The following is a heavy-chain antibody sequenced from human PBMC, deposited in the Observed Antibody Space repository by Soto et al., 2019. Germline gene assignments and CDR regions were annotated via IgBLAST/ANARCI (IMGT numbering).Heavy chain of an antibody. V-gene: IGHV4-31*03. Sequence: PSETLSLTCTVSGGSISSGGYYWSWIRQHPGKGLEWIGYIYYSGSTYYNPSLKSRVTISVDTSKNQFSLKLSSVTAADTAVYYCARDPRSLLTSFDPWGQVTLVTVSS. CDR3: ARDPRSLLTSFDP. CDR2: IYYSGST. CDR1: GGSISSGGYY. J-gene: IGHJ5*02. D-gene: IGHD1-26*01.